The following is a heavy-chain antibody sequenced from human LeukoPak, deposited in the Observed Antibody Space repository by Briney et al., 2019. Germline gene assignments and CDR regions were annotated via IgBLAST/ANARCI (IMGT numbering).Heavy chain of an antibody. D-gene: IGHD6-13*01. J-gene: IGHJ6*03. CDR1: GYTFTSYY. CDR3: ARADSSSWSNYYYYYYMDV. CDR2: INPSGGST. V-gene: IGHV1-46*01. Sequence: ASVKVSCKASGYTFTSYYMHWVRQAPGQGLEWMGIINPSGGSTSYAQKFQGRVTMTRDMSTSTVYMELSSLRSEDTAVYYCARADSSSWSNYYYYYYMDVWGKGTTVTVSS.